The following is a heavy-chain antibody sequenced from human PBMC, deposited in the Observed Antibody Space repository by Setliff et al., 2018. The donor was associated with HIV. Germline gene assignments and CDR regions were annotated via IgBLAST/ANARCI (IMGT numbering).Heavy chain of an antibody. CDR2: INPNSGGT. CDR3: AKQGYSDSLYAFDV. Sequence: ASVKVSCKISGYTLTELSIHWVRQAPGQGLEWMGWINPNSGGTNYAQKFQGRVTMTRDTSISTAYMELSRLRSDDTAVYYCAKQGYSDSLYAFDVWGQGTMVTVSS. CDR1: GYTLTELS. J-gene: IGHJ3*01. V-gene: IGHV1-2*02. D-gene: IGHD1-26*01.